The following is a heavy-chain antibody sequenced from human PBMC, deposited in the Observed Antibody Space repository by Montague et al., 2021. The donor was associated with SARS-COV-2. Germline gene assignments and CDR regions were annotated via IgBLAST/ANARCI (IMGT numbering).Heavy chain of an antibody. Sequence: SLRLSCAASGFTFSSCGMTWVRQAPGKGLEWVSTISDSGGSTYYADSVKGRFTISRDNSKNTLYLQMNSLRAEDTAVYYCANRGVRYFDAQGVWYYFDYWGQGTLVTVSS. D-gene: IGHD3-9*01. CDR2: ISDSGGST. V-gene: IGHV3-23*01. J-gene: IGHJ4*02. CDR3: ANRGVRYFDAQGVWYYFDY. CDR1: GFTFSSCG.